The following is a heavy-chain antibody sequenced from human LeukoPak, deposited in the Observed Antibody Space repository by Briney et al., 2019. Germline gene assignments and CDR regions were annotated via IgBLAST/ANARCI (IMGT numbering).Heavy chain of an antibody. V-gene: IGHV3-30*18. Sequence: GGSLRLSCAASGFTFWTYGMYWVRQTPGKGLEWMAVISDDGKNKDYADSVKGRFAISRDDSKNMLYLHMDSLRADDTAVYYCAKGTYKSILLQGIAFDVWGQGTRV. J-gene: IGHJ3*01. CDR2: ISDDGKNK. CDR1: GFTFWTYG. D-gene: IGHD2/OR15-2a*01. CDR3: AKGTYKSILLQGIAFDV.